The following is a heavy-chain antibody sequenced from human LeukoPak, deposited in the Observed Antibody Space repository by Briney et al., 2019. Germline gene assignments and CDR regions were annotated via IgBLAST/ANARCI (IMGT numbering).Heavy chain of an antibody. J-gene: IGHJ4*02. CDR3: TRSTPYYYDSSGYYQNFVY. D-gene: IGHD3-22*01. CDR2: IRSKAYGGTT. Sequence: PGRSLRLSCTGSGFTFGDYAMSCVRQAPGKGLEWVGFIRSKAYGGTTEYAASVKGRFTISRDDSKSIAYLQMNSLKTEDTAVYYCTRSTPYYYDSSGYYQNFVYWGQGTLVTVSS. CDR1: GFTFGDYA. V-gene: IGHV3-49*04.